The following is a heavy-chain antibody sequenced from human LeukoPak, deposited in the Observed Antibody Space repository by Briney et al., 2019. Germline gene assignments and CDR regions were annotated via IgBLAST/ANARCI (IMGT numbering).Heavy chain of an antibody. CDR3: ARQSIMRALFDP. D-gene: IGHD3-16*01. Sequence: SETLSLTCTVSGGSISSGDYYWSWIRQPPGKGLEWIGYIYYSGSTNYNPSLKSRVTISVDTSKNQFSLKLSSVTAADTAVYYCARQSIMRALFDPWGQGTLVTVSS. CDR2: IYYSGST. J-gene: IGHJ5*02. V-gene: IGHV4-61*08. CDR1: GGSISSGDYY.